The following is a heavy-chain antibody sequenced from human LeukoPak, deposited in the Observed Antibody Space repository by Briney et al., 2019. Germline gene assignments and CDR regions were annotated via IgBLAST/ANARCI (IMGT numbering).Heavy chain of an antibody. CDR2: TYYRSKWYN. Sequence: PSQTLSLTCAISGDSVTSNSAAWNWIRQSPSRGLEWLGRTYYRSKWYNDYTVSVKSRISINPDTSKNQFSLQLKSVTPEDTAIYYCARFDYGAPDYWGQGTLVTVSS. J-gene: IGHJ4*02. CDR1: GDSVTSNSAA. V-gene: IGHV6-1*01. CDR3: ARFDYGAPDY. D-gene: IGHD3-16*01.